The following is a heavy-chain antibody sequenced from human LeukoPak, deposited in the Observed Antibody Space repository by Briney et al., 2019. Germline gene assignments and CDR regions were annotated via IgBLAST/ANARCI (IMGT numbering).Heavy chain of an antibody. CDR1: GGSFSGYY. J-gene: IGHJ4*02. V-gene: IGHV4-34*01. D-gene: IGHD5-12*01. CDR3: ARGIVVATIGFDY. Sequence: SETLSLTCAVYGGSFSGYYWSWIRQPPGKGLEWIGEINHSGSTNYNPSLKSRVTISVDTSKNQFSLKLSSVTVADTAVYYCARGIVVATIGFDYWGQGTLVTVSS. CDR2: INHSGST.